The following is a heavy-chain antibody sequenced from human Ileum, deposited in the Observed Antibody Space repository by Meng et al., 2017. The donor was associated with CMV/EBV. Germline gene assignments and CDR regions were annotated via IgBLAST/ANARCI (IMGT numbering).Heavy chain of an antibody. CDR1: GFTFSSYW. V-gene: IGHV3-7*01. Sequence: GESLKISCAASGFTFSSYWMSWVRQAPGKGLEWVANIKQDGSEKYYVDSVKGRFTISRDNAKNSLYLQMNSLRAEDTAVYYCARRGFLEWFLHYYYYGMDVWGQGTTVTVSS. CDR3: ARRGFLEWFLHYYYYGMDV. D-gene: IGHD3-3*01. CDR2: IKQDGSEK. J-gene: IGHJ6*02.